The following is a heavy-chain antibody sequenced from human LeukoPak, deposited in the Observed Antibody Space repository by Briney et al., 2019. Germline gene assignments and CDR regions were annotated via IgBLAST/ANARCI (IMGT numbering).Heavy chain of an antibody. CDR2: IYYSGST. CDR3: ARIPLGPDGYNSR. Sequence: PSETLSLTCTVSGVSISSDYFYWSWIRQHPGKGLEWIGYIYYSGSTYYNPSLKSRVSISVDTSKNQFSLKLSSVTVADTAVYYCARIPLGPDGYNSRWGQGTLVTVSS. CDR1: GVSISSDYFY. D-gene: IGHD5-24*01. J-gene: IGHJ4*02. V-gene: IGHV4-31*03.